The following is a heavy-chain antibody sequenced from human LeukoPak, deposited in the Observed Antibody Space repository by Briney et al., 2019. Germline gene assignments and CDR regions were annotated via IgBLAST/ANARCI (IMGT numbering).Heavy chain of an antibody. D-gene: IGHD3-22*01. V-gene: IGHV3-66*01. Sequence: GGSLRLSCAASGFTVSSNYMSWVRQAPGKGLEWVSVIYSGGSTYYADSVKGRFTISRDNFKNTLYLQMNSLRAEDTAVYYCAREVEDYYDSSGYYYDYWGQGTLVTVSS. CDR2: IYSGGST. CDR3: AREVEDYYDSSGYYYDY. J-gene: IGHJ4*02. CDR1: GFTVSSNY.